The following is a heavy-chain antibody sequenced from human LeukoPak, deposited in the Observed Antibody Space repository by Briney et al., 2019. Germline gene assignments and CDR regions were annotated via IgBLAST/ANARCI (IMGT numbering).Heavy chain of an antibody. CDR2: INPSGGST. V-gene: IGHV1-46*01. J-gene: IGHJ4*02. CDR1: GYTFTSYY. D-gene: IGHD5-18*01. Sequence: SSVKVSCKASGYTFTSYYIHWVRQAPGQGLEWMGIINPSGGSTSYAQKFQGRVTMTRDTSTSTVYMELSSLRSEDTAVYYCAREAGTAMAPFDYWGQGTLVTVSS. CDR3: AREAGTAMAPFDY.